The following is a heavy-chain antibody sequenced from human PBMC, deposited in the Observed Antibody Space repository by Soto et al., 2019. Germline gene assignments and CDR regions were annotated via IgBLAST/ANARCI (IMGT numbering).Heavy chain of an antibody. D-gene: IGHD3-16*02. CDR2: ISGSGGST. CDR1: GFTFSSYA. V-gene: IGHV3-23*01. CDR3: AKDQVVIGDYIWGSYRYSLPGY. J-gene: IGHJ4*02. Sequence: GGSLRLSCAASGFTFSSYAMSWVRQAPGKGLEWVSAISGSGGSTYYADSVKGRFTISRDNSKNTLYLQMNSLRAEDTAVYYCAKDQVVIGDYIWGSYRYSLPGYRGQGTLVTVSS.